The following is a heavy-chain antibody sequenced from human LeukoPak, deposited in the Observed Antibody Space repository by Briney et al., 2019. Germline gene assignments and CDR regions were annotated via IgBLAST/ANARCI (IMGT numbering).Heavy chain of an antibody. Sequence: PSETLSLTCTVSGYSISSGYYWGWIRQPPGKGLEWIGSIYHSGSTYYNPSLKSRVTISVDTSKNQFSLKLSSVTAADTAVYYCARRDIGMYYDILTGPPGAFDIWGQGTMVTVSS. D-gene: IGHD3-9*01. V-gene: IGHV4-38-2*02. CDR1: GYSISSGYY. J-gene: IGHJ3*02. CDR2: IYHSGST. CDR3: ARRDIGMYYDILTGPPGAFDI.